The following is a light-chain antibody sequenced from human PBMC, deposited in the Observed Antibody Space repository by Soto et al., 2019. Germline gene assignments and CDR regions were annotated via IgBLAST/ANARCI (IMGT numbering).Light chain of an antibody. V-gene: IGKV3-20*01. CDR2: DAS. CDR1: QSVWNTD. J-gene: IGKJ5*01. CDR3: QQYGSATMT. Sequence: EIELTQSPGTLSLSPGERATLSCRASQSVWNTDLAWYQQKPGQAPRLVIHDASRRATGIPDRFSGSGSGTDFTLTISRLEPEDFAVYYCQQYGSATMTFGQGTRLDIK.